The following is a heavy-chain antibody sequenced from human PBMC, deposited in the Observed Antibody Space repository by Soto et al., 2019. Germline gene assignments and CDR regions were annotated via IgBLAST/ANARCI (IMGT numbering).Heavy chain of an antibody. J-gene: IGHJ4*02. D-gene: IGHD3-3*01. CDR3: ARGGNFWSGPSPY. CDR2: ISYDGSNK. CDR1: GFTFISYA. Sequence: GGSLRLSCGASGFTFISYAMHWVRQAPGKGLDWVAVISYDGSNKYYADSVRGRFTISRDNSRNTLYLQINSLRPEDTAVYYCARGGNFWSGPSPYWGQGTLVTVSS. V-gene: IGHV3-30-3*01.